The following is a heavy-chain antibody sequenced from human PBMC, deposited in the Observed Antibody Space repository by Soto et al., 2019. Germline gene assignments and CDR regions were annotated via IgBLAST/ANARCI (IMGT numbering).Heavy chain of an antibody. Sequence: PGGSLRLSCAASGFTFSNAWMNWVRQAPGKGLEWVGRIKSKTDGGTTDYAAPVKGRFTISRDDSKNTLYLQMNSLKTEDTAVYYCTAHLYYYGSGSSHSGYWGQGTQVTVSS. D-gene: IGHD3-10*01. CDR2: IKSKTDGGTT. CDR3: TAHLYYYGSGSSHSGY. V-gene: IGHV3-15*07. CDR1: GFTFSNAW. J-gene: IGHJ4*02.